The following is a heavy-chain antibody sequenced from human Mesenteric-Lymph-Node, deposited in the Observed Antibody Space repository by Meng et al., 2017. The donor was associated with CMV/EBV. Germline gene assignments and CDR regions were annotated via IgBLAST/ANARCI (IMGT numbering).Heavy chain of an antibody. CDR2: ITSGGGT. CDR1: GFSFSTYA. V-gene: IGHV3-23*01. Sequence: GESLKISCAASGFSFSTYAMNWVRQAPGKGLEWVSAITSGGGTYYADSVRGRFTISRDNSKNTLFLQMNSLRAGDTAIYYCARGEEVQFQSTWYYFDFWGQGSPVTVSS. D-gene: IGHD6-13*01. J-gene: IGHJ4*02. CDR3: ARGEEVQFQSTWYYFDF.